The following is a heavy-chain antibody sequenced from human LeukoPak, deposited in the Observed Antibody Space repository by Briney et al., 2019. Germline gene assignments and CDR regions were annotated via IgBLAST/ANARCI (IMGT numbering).Heavy chain of an antibody. CDR2: INWNGGST. D-gene: IGHD2-2*01. Sequence: RPGGPLRLSCAASGFTFEDYAMMWVRQVPGKGLAWVSGINWNGGSTGYADSVKGRFTISRDNAKNSLYLQMNSLRAEDTALYHCARRYCSSTSCWDAFDIWGQGTMVTVSS. V-gene: IGHV3-20*01. CDR3: ARRYCSSTSCWDAFDI. J-gene: IGHJ3*02. CDR1: GFTFEDYA.